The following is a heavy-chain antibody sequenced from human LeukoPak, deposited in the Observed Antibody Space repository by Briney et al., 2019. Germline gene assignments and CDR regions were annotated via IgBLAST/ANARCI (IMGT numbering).Heavy chain of an antibody. CDR3: AKSSGSSSWYDYFDY. CDR2: VRFDGSNT. V-gene: IGHV3-30*02. CDR1: GFYFNTYA. J-gene: IGHJ4*02. Sequence: GGSLRLSCAASGFYFNTYAMHWVRQAPGKGLEWVAFVRFDGSNTRYADSVKGRFTISRGNSKNTLFLQMNNLRPEDTAVYYCAKSSGSSSWYDYFDYWGQGTLATVSS. D-gene: IGHD6-19*01.